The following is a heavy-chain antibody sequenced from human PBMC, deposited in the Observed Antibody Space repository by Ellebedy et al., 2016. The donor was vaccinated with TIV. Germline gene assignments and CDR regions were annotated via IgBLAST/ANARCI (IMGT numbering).Heavy chain of an antibody. D-gene: IGHD1-14*01. CDR3: ARGVGNPGGWFDP. CDR1: GLTFSSYG. J-gene: IGHJ5*02. Sequence: GESLKISCATSGLTFSSYGMHWVRQAPGKGLEWVAVISYDGTYKYYADSVKGRFTISRDSSKNTLYLQMNSLRAIDTAVYYCARGVGNPGGWFDPWGQGTLVTVSS. CDR2: ISYDGTYK. V-gene: IGHV3-30*03.